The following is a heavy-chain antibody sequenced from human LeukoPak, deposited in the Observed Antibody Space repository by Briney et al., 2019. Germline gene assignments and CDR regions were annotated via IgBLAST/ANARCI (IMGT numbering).Heavy chain of an antibody. Sequence: GGSLRLSCAASGFTFSSYGMHWVRQAPGKGLEWVAVICYDGSNKYYADSVKGRFTISRDNSKNTLYLQMNSLRAEDTAVYYCARGGPPYYYDSSALSDAFDIWGQGTMVTVSS. CDR1: GFTFSSYG. CDR2: ICYDGSNK. D-gene: IGHD3-22*01. V-gene: IGHV3-33*01. J-gene: IGHJ3*02. CDR3: ARGGPPYYYDSSALSDAFDI.